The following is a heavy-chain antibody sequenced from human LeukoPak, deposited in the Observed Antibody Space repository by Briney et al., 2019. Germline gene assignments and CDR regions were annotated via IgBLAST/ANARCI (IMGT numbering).Heavy chain of an antibody. J-gene: IGHJ3*02. Sequence: SVKVSSKASGGTFSSYTISWVRQAPGQGLEWMGRIIPILGIANYAQKFQGRVTITADKSTSTAYMELSSLRSEDTAVYYCARENGGSYPGAFDIWGQGTMVTVSS. D-gene: IGHD1-26*01. CDR3: ARENGGSYPGAFDI. V-gene: IGHV1-69*04. CDR1: GGTFSSYT. CDR2: IIPILGIA.